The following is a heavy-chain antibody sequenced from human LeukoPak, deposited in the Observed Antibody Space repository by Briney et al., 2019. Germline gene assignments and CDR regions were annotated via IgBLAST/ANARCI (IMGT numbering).Heavy chain of an antibody. J-gene: IGHJ4*02. Sequence: PGGSLRLSCAASGFTFSSYSMNWVRQTPGKGLEWVSYISSSSSTIYYAYSVKGRFTISRDNAKNSLYLQMNSLRAEDTAVYYCARGLDYWGQGTLVTVSS. CDR2: ISSSSSTI. V-gene: IGHV3-48*04. CDR3: ARGLDY. CDR1: GFTFSSYS.